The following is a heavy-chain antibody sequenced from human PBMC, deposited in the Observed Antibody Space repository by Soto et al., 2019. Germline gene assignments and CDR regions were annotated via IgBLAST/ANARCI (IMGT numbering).Heavy chain of an antibody. CDR1: GYTFTSYY. J-gene: IGHJ4*02. CDR2: INPSGGST. V-gene: IGHV1-46*03. CDR3: ARDFLGYCTNGVCSDFDY. Sequence: ASVKVSCKASGYTFTSYYMHWVRQAPGQGLEWMGIINPSGGSTSYARKFQGRVTMTRDTSTSTVYMELSSLRSEDTAVYYCARDFLGYCTNGVCSDFDYWGQGTLVTVSS. D-gene: IGHD2-8*01.